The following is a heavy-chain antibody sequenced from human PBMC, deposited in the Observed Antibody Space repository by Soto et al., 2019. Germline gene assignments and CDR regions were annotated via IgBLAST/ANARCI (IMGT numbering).Heavy chain of an antibody. CDR2: IYYSGST. J-gene: IGHJ6*02. CDR3: ARESFDYGDYFLGLANYGMDV. V-gene: IGHV4-31*03. D-gene: IGHD4-17*01. CDR1: GGSISSGGYY. Sequence: SETLSLTCTVSGGSISSGGYYWSWIRQHPGKGLEWIGYIYYSGSTYYNPSLKSRVTISVDTSKNQFSLKLSSVTAADTAVYYCARESFDYGDYFLGLANYGMDVWGQGTTVTVSS.